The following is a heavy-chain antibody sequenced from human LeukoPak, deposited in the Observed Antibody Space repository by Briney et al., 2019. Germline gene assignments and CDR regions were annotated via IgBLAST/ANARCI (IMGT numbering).Heavy chain of an antibody. CDR2: INHSGST. CDR1: GGSFSGYY. V-gene: IGHV4-34*01. J-gene: IGHJ4*02. CDR3: AREAGGSLD. Sequence: SETLSLTCAVYGGSFSGYYWSWIRQPPGKGLEWIGEINHSGSTNYNPSLKSRVTISVDTSKNQFSLKLSSVIAADTAVYYCAREAGGSLDGGQGTLVTVSS. D-gene: IGHD1-26*01.